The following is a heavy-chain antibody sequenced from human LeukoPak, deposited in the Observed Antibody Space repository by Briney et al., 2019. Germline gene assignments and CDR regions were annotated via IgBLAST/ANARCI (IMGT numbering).Heavy chain of an antibody. CDR1: GFTFSNFG. Sequence: GGSLRLSCAASGFTFSNFGMHWVRQAPGKGLEWVAVISYDGSNKYYADSVKGRFTISRDNSKNTLYLQMNSLRAEDTAVYYCAKDGYSSSWSNQFLDYWGQGTLVTVSS. J-gene: IGHJ4*02. CDR3: AKDGYSSSWSNQFLDY. D-gene: IGHD6-13*01. V-gene: IGHV3-30*18. CDR2: ISYDGSNK.